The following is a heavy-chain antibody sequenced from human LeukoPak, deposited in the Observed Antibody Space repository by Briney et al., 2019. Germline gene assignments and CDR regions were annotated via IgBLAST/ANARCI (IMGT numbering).Heavy chain of an antibody. Sequence: SETLSLTCTVSGDSISSYYWSWIRQPPGKGLEWIGYMYYSGNVNYNPSLKSRVTISIDTSTNQFSLKLSSVTAADTAVYYCARHPSDRIVGATVFDYWGQXTLVTVSS. CDR2: MYYSGNV. CDR1: GDSISSYY. CDR3: ARHPSDRIVGATVFDY. J-gene: IGHJ4*02. V-gene: IGHV4-59*01. D-gene: IGHD1-26*01.